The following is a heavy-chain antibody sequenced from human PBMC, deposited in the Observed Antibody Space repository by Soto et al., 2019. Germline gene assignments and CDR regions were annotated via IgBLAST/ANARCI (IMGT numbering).Heavy chain of an antibody. D-gene: IGHD6-19*01. J-gene: IGHJ4*02. CDR2: IYYSGST. V-gene: IGHV4-59*01. Sequence: SETLSLTCTVSGGSISSYYWSWIRQPPGKGLEWIGYIYYSGSTNYNPSLKSRVTISVDTSKNQFSLKLSSVTAADTAVYYCAGHIAVAGTDYWGQGTLVTVS. CDR3: AGHIAVAGTDY. CDR1: GGSISSYY.